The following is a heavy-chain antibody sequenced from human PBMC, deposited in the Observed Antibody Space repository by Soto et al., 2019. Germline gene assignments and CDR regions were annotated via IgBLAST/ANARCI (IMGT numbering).Heavy chain of an antibody. V-gene: IGHV3-21*01. D-gene: IGHD1-26*01. CDR2: ISSSSSYI. Sequence: GGSLRLSCAASGFTFSSYSMNWVRQAPGKGLEWVSSISSSSSYIYYADSVKGRFTIARDNAKNSLYLQMNSLRAEDTAVYYCARDRYSGSYYVYFQHWGQGNLVTVSS. CDR3: ARDRYSGSYYVYFQH. J-gene: IGHJ1*01. CDR1: GFTFSSYS.